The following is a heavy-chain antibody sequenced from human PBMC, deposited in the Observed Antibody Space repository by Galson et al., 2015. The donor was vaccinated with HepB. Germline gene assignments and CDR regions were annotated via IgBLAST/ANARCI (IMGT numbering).Heavy chain of an antibody. V-gene: IGHV3-33*01. CDR2: IWHDGSNK. J-gene: IGHJ4*02. Sequence: SLRLSCAASGFTFSSYGMHWVRQAPGKGLGWVAVIWHDGSNKYYADSVKGRFTITRDNSKNTLYLQMNSLRAEDTAVYYCARVYLVSSGWYSVDFWGQGSLVTVSS. CDR3: ARVYLVSSGWYSVDF. CDR1: GFTFSSYG. D-gene: IGHD6-19*01.